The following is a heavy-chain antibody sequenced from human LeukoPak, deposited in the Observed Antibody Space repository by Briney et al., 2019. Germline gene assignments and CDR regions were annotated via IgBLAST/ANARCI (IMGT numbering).Heavy chain of an antibody. CDR2: ISGSGGST. CDR3: ARGLVNSYNSGWYGFDY. Sequence: PGGSLRLSCAASGFTFSSYAMSWVRQAPGKGLEWVSAISGSGGSTYYADSVKGRFTISRDHSKNTLYLQMNSLRAEDTAVYYCARGLVNSYNSGWYGFDYWGQGTLVTVSS. J-gene: IGHJ4*02. D-gene: IGHD6-19*01. CDR1: GFTFSSYA. V-gene: IGHV3-23*01.